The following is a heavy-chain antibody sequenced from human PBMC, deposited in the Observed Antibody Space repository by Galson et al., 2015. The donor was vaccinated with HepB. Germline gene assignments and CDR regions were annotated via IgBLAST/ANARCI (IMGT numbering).Heavy chain of an antibody. Sequence: SLRLSCAASGFTFSSYGMHWVRQAPGKGLERVAVIWYDGSNKYYADSVKGRFTISRDNSKNTLYLQMNSLRAEDTAVYYCARIGCSSTSCHYYYYGMDVWGQGTTVTVSS. CDR1: GFTFSSYG. J-gene: IGHJ6*02. D-gene: IGHD2-2*01. V-gene: IGHV3-33*01. CDR2: IWYDGSNK. CDR3: ARIGCSSTSCHYYYYGMDV.